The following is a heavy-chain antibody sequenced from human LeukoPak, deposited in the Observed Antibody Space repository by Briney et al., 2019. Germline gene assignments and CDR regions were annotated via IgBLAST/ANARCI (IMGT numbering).Heavy chain of an antibody. V-gene: IGHV3-7*05. CDR3: ARKWSSGPFDY. D-gene: IGHD3-22*01. Sequence: GGSPTLSCAASGFTFSRNWMSWVRQAPGKGLEWVANIKYDGSEKYYVDSVKGRFTISRDNAKNSLYMQMNSLRAEDTAVYYCARKWSSGPFDYWGQGTLVTVSS. CDR2: IKYDGSEK. CDR1: GFTFSRNW. J-gene: IGHJ4*02.